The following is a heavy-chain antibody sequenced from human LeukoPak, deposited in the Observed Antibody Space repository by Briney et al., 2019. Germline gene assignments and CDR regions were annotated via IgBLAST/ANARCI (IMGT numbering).Heavy chain of an antibody. Sequence: ASVKVSCKASGYTFTSYAMHWVRQAPGQRLEWMGWISAYNGNTNYAQKLQGRVTMTTDTSTSTAYMELRSLRSDDTAVYYCARVYCSSTSCYFEFDYWGQGTLVTVSS. D-gene: IGHD2-2*01. CDR3: ARVYCSSTSCYFEFDY. CDR1: GYTFTSYA. V-gene: IGHV1-18*01. CDR2: ISAYNGNT. J-gene: IGHJ4*02.